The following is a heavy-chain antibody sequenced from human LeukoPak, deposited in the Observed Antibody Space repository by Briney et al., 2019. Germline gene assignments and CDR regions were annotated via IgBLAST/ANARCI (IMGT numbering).Heavy chain of an antibody. D-gene: IGHD3-22*01. V-gene: IGHV4-59*01. CDR1: GGSISSYY. J-gene: IGHJ3*02. CDR3: ARGPYSYDSSGAFDI. Sequence: SETLSLTCTVSGGSISSYYWSWIRQPPGKGLEWIGDLYYSGSTNYNPSLKSRVTISVDTSKNQFSLKLSSVTAADTAVYFCARGPYSYDSSGAFDIWGQGTMVTVSS. CDR2: LYYSGST.